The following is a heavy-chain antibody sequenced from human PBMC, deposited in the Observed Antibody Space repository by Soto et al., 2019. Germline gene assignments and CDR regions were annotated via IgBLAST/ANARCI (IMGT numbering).Heavy chain of an antibody. CDR1: GGTFSSYA. J-gene: IGHJ4*02. Sequence: SVKVSCKASGGTFSSYAISWVRQAPGQGLEWMGGIIPIFGTANYAQKFQGRVTITADESTSTAYMELSSLRSEDTAVYYCARGTVASSVIAAAGPSLFDYWGQGTLVTVSS. CDR3: ARGTVASSVIAAAGPSLFDY. CDR2: IIPIFGTA. D-gene: IGHD6-13*01. V-gene: IGHV1-69*13.